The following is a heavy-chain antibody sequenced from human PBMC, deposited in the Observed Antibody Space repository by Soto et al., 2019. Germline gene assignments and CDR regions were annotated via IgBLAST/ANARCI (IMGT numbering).Heavy chain of an antibody. CDR3: ARLRDDYGDYGGVYYYYYMDV. Sequence: ASVKVSCKASGYTFTSYDINWVRQATGQGLEWMGWMNPNSGSTGYAQKFQGRVTMTRNTSISTAYMELSSLRSEDTAVYYCARLRDDYGDYGGVYYYYYMDVWGQ. J-gene: IGHJ6*03. CDR1: GYTFTSYD. D-gene: IGHD4-17*01. CDR2: MNPNSGST. V-gene: IGHV1-8*01.